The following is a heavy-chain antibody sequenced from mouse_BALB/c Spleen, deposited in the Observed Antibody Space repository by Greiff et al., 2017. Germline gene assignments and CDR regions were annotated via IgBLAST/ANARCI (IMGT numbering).Heavy chain of an antibody. CDR3: VRRLYYGNSGFAY. D-gene: IGHD2-1*01. CDR1: GFTFNTYA. V-gene: IGHV10-1*02. CDR2: IRSKSNNYAT. J-gene: IGHJ3*01. Sequence: DVMLVESGGGLVQPKGSLKLSCAASGFTFNTYAMNWVRQAPGKGLEWVARIRSKSNNYATYYADSVKDRFTISRDDSQSMLYLQMNNLKTEDTAMYYCVRRLYYGNSGFAYWGQGTLVTVSA.